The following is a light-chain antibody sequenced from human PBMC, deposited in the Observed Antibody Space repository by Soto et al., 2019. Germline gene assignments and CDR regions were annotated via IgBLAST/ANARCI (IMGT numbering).Light chain of an antibody. CDR3: LQDYNYPRT. V-gene: IGKV1-6*01. J-gene: IGKJ1*01. CDR1: QGIRND. Sequence: AIQMTQSPSSLSASVGDRVTITCRASQGIRNDLGWYQQKPGKAPKLLIYAASSLQSGVPSRFSGSGSGTDFPITIRSLQPEDFATYYCLQDYNYPRTFGQGTKVEIK. CDR2: AAS.